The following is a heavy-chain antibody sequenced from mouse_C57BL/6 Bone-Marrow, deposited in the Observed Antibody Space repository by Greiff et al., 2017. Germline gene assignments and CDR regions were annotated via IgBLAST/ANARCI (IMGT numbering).Heavy chain of an antibody. Sequence: EVKLVESGPGLVKPSQSLSLTCSVTGYSITSGYYWNWIRQFPGNKLEWMGYISYDGSNNYNPSLKNRISITRDTSKNQFFLKLNYVTTEDTATYDCARKDQSNQGAMDYWGQGTSVTVSS. V-gene: IGHV3-6*01. CDR3: ARKDQSNQGAMDY. CDR2: ISYDGSN. D-gene: IGHD2-5*01. J-gene: IGHJ4*01. CDR1: GYSITSGYY.